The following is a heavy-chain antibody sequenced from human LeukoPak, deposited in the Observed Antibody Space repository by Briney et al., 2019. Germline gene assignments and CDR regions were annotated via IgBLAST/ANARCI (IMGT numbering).Heavy chain of an antibody. CDR3: ARALYYYDQIDY. CDR1: GFTFSSYA. J-gene: IGHJ4*02. Sequence: PGRSLRLSCAASGFTFSSYAMHWVRQAPGKGLEWVAVISYDGSNKYYADSVKGRFTISRDNSKNTLYLQMNSLRAEDTAVYYCARALYYYDQIDYRGQGTLVTVSS. D-gene: IGHD3-22*01. V-gene: IGHV3-30*04. CDR2: ISYDGSNK.